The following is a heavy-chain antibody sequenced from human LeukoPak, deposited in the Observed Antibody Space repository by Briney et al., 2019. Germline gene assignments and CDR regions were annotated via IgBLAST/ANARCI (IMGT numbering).Heavy chain of an antibody. CDR2: ISSSGSNI. Sequence: GGSLRLSCAASGFTFSDYYMSWIRQAPGKGLEWVSYISSSGSNIYYADSVKGRFTISRDNAKNSLYLQMNSLRAEDTAVYYCARDPRPAYCRGGSCYSGSFDIWGQGTMVSVSS. CDR3: ARDPRPAYCRGGSCYSGSFDI. J-gene: IGHJ3*02. V-gene: IGHV3-11*04. D-gene: IGHD2-15*01. CDR1: GFTFSDYY.